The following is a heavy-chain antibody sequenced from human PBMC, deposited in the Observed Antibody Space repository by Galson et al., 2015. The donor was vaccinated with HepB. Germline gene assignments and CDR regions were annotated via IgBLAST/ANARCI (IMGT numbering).Heavy chain of an antibody. J-gene: IGHJ6*02. CDR1: GFTFSDNY. D-gene: IGHD3-9*01. CDR3: ARGDYVILTMDV. Sequence: SLRLSCAGSGFTFSDNYISWIRQAPGKGLQLIPYISGTSTYVDYADSVVGRFTISRDNANTSVFLQMDNLRADDPGVYYRARGDYVILTMDVWGQGTTVIVSS. CDR2: ISGTSTYV. V-gene: IGHV3-11*06.